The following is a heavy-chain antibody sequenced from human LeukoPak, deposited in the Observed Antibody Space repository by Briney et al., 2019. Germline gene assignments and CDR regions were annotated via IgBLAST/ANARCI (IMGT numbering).Heavy chain of an antibody. J-gene: IGHJ4*02. CDR2: INPRNGDT. CDR3: ARLSAL. Sequence: ASVTVSCKASGYTFTGYYMHWVRQAPGQGLESMGWINPRNGDTKYAQRSHGRLTITMDTSIDTVYMELRSLRYDDTAVYYCARLSALWGQGTLVTVSS. V-gene: IGHV1-2*02. CDR1: GYTFTGYY.